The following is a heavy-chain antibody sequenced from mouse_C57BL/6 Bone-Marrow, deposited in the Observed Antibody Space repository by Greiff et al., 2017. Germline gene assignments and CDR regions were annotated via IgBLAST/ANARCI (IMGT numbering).Heavy chain of an antibody. V-gene: IGHV1-82*01. Sequence: QVKLQQSGPELVKPGASVKISCKASGYAFSSSWMNWVKQRPGKGLEWIGRIYPGDGDTNYNGKFKGKATLTADKSSSTAYMQLSSLTSEDSAVSCCARAGSSCRYFDGWGTGATVSVSA. D-gene: IGHD1-1*01. CDR3: ARAGSSCRYFDG. CDR1: GYAFSSSW. J-gene: IGHJ1*03. CDR2: IYPGDGDT.